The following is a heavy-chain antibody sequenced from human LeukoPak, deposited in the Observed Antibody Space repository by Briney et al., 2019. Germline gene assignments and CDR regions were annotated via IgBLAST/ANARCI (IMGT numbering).Heavy chain of an antibody. CDR1: GGSISSYY. J-gene: IGHJ4*02. CDR3: ASYRRERDYCCDD. V-gene: IGHV4-59*05. CDR2: ISHVGNT. D-gene: IGHD1-26*01. Sequence: PSETLSLPCTVSGGSISSYYWSWIRQPAGKGLEWIGSISHVGNTYYNPSLKSRVTISVDTSKNQVSLKLRSVTAADTAVYYCASYRRERDYCCDDWGQGTLVTVRS.